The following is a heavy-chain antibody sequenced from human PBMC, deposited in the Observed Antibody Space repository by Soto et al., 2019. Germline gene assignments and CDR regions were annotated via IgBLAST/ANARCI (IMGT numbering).Heavy chain of an antibody. CDR1: GLTYSSYS. J-gene: IGHJ6*02. Sequence: GSQRLSCEASGLTYSSYSINWVRQTQGKGLEWVSSISGSSGSIYYADSVKGRFTISRDNSKNTLYLQMNSLRAEDTAVYYCAKVGHSSSWYPLGGMDVWGQGTTVTVSS. V-gene: IGHV3-23*01. CDR2: ISGSSGSI. CDR3: AKVGHSSSWYPLGGMDV. D-gene: IGHD6-13*01.